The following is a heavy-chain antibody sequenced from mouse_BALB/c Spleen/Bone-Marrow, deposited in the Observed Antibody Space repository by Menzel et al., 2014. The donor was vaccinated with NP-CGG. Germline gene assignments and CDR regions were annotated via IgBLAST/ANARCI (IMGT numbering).Heavy chain of an antibody. CDR1: GYTFTDYN. CDR3: ARGRACYVNYGFAY. J-gene: IGHJ3*01. V-gene: IGHV1S29*02. CDR2: IYPYNGGT. D-gene: IGHD2-10*01. Sequence: VQLQQSGPELVKPGASVKISCKASGYTFTDYNIHWVKQSHGKSPEWIGYIYPYNGGTAYNQKFKSKATLTVDNSSSTAYMELRSLTSEDSAVYYCARGRACYVNYGFAYWGQGTLVTVSA.